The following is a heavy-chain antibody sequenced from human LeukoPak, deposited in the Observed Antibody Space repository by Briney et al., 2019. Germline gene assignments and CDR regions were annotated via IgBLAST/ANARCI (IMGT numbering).Heavy chain of an antibody. CDR3: ARVSPYAALDY. CDR1: GFTFSDHY. J-gene: IGHJ4*02. CDR2: ISSSGNTI. Sequence: PGGSLRLSCAASGFTFSDHYMSGIRQAPGKELEWVSYISSSGNTISYADPVKGRFTISRDNAKKSLYLQMNSLRAEDTAVYYCARVSPYAALDYWGQGTLVTVSS. V-gene: IGHV3-11*01. D-gene: IGHD4-17*01.